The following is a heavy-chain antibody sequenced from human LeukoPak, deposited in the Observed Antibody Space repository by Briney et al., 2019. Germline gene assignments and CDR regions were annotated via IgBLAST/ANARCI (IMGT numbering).Heavy chain of an antibody. CDR3: ARGQWLGPFFFVDY. Sequence: GGSLRLSCAASGFSVSNNYMTWVRQAPGKGLECVSIIYGGLKTDYADSVKGRFTISRDISKNTLYLQMNNLRDDDTAVYYCARGQWLGPFFFVDYWGQGALVTVPS. CDR2: IYGGLKT. CDR1: GFSVSNNY. V-gene: IGHV3-53*01. J-gene: IGHJ4*02. D-gene: IGHD6-19*01.